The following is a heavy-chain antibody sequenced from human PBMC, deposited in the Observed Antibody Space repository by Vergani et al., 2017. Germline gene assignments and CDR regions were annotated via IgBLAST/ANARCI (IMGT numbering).Heavy chain of an antibody. V-gene: IGHV4-61*10. D-gene: IGHD1-26*01. J-gene: IGHJ6*03. CDR3: AREREPRVGAQRDYYYYMDV. Sequence: QVQLQESGPGLVKPSETLSLTCTVSGGSVSSGSYYWSWIRQPAGKGLEWIGYIYYSGSTNYNPSLKSRVTISVDTSKNQFSLKLSSVTAADTAVYYCAREREPRVGAQRDYYYYMDVWGKGTTVTVSS. CDR2: IYYSGST. CDR1: GGSVSSGSYY.